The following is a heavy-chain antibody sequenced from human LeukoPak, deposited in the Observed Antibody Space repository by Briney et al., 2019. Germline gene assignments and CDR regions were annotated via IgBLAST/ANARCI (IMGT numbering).Heavy chain of an antibody. CDR2: IYYGGRT. CDR1: SPSITSHY. D-gene: IGHD3-10*01. V-gene: IGHV4-59*11. Sequence: SETLSLTCSVSSPSITSHYWTWVRQPPGQALEFIGYIYYGGRTQYNPSLKSRVTMTMDTSKNQFSLRLNSVSAANTAVYYCAREVTMAGTFYFYMDVWGKGTTVTVSS. J-gene: IGHJ6*03. CDR3: AREVTMAGTFYFYMDV.